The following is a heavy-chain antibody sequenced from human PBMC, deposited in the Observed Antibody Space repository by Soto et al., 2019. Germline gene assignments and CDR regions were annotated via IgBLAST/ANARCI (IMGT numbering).Heavy chain of an antibody. J-gene: IGHJ4*02. Sequence: SETLSLTCTVSGGSISSGGYYWGWIRQHPGKGLEWIGYIYYSGSTYYNPSLKSRVTISVDTSKNQFSLKLSSVTAADTAVYYCARGPAPSSGRYGSGSYIGYWGQGTLVTVSS. D-gene: IGHD3-10*01. V-gene: IGHV4-31*03. CDR1: GGSISSGGYY. CDR2: IYYSGST. CDR3: ARGPAPSSGRYGSGSYIGY.